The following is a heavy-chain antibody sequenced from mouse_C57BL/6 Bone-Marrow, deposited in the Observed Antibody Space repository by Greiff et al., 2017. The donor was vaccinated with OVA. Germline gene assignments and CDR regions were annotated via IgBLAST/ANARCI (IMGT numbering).Heavy chain of an antibody. CDR2: IYPRDGST. CDR3: AREGLTTVVAPWFAY. V-gene: IGHV1-78*01. Sequence: VQLQQSDAELVKPGASVKISCKVSGYTFTDHTIHWMKQRPEQGLEWIGYIYPRDGSTKYHEKFKGQATLTADKSSSTAYMHLNSLTSEDSAVYCCAREGLTTVVAPWFAYWGQGTLVTVSA. J-gene: IGHJ3*01. CDR1: GYTFTDHT. D-gene: IGHD1-1*01.